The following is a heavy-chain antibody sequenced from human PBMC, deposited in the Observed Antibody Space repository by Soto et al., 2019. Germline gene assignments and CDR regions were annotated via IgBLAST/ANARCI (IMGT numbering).Heavy chain of an antibody. J-gene: IGHJ1*01. Sequence: GASVKVSCKASGGTFSSYAISWVRQAPGQGLEWMGWISAYNANTRHAQKVQGRVTMTTDTSTNTAYIELRSLTSDDTAVYYCAREREERSCSSSEYLKDCGQVTLV. CDR3: AREREERSCSSSEYLKD. CDR2: ISAYNANT. CDR1: GGTFSSYA. D-gene: IGHD2-15*01. V-gene: IGHV1-18*01.